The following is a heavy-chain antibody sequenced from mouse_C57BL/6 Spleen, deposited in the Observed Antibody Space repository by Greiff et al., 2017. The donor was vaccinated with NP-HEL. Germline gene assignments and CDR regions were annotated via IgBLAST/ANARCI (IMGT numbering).Heavy chain of an antibody. CDR1: GYSFTGYY. CDR3: ARTHYAMDY. J-gene: IGHJ4*01. CDR2: INPSTGGT. Sequence: VQLQQSGPELVKPGASVKISCKASGYSFTGYYMNWVKQSPEKSLEWIGEINPSTGGTTYNQKFKAQATLTVDKSSSTAYMQLKSLTSEDSAVYYCARTHYAMDYWGQGTSVTVSS. V-gene: IGHV1-42*01.